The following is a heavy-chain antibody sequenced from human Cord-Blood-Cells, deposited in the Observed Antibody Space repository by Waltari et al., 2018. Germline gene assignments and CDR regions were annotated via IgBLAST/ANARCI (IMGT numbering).Heavy chain of an antibody. D-gene: IGHD3-3*01. Sequence: EVQLVESGGGLVQPGRSLRLSCTASGFTFGDYAMSWVRQAPGTGLEWVGFIRSKAYGGTTEYAASVKGRFTISRDDSKSIAYLQMNSLKTEDTAVYYCTRDGEITIFGVVIIRAFDIWGQGTMVTVSS. V-gene: IGHV3-49*04. CDR2: IRSKAYGGTT. CDR3: TRDGEITIFGVVIIRAFDI. CDR1: GFTFGDYA. J-gene: IGHJ3*02.